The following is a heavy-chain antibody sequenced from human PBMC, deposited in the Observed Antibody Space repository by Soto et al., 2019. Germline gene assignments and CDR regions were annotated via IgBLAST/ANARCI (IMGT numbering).Heavy chain of an antibody. D-gene: IGHD2-2*01. CDR1: GGSISSGGYY. V-gene: IGHV4-31*02. CDR3: ARGHCSSTSCFDY. Sequence: TLSLTWTVSGGSISSGGYYWSWIRQHPGKGLEWIGYIYYSGSTYYNPSLKSRVTISVDTSKNQFSLKLSSVTAADTAVYYCARGHCSSTSCFDYWGHGTLVTVSS. J-gene: IGHJ5*01. CDR2: IYYSGST.